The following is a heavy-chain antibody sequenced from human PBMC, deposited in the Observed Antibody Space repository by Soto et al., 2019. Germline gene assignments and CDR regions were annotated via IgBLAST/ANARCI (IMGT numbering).Heavy chain of an antibody. V-gene: IGHV3-23*01. Sequence: EVQLLESGGGLIQPGGSLRLSCEASGFTFSKYGVTWVRLAPGKGLEWVSTISGSGGRTFYADPVKGRFTISRDNSKNTRYLQMNSLRAEDTAVYYCAKEMIASTLADFFDYWGQGTLVTVSS. CDR1: GFTFSKYG. J-gene: IGHJ4*02. D-gene: IGHD2-21*01. CDR2: ISGSGGRT. CDR3: AKEMIASTLADFFDY.